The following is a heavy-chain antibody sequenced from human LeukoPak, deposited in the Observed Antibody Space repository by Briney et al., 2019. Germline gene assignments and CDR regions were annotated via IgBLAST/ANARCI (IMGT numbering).Heavy chain of an antibody. CDR3: ARSDYVWGSYRCLHY. CDR1: GGSISSGSYY. J-gene: IGHJ4*02. V-gene: IGHV4-61*02. CDR2: IYTSGST. Sequence: SQTLSLTCTVSGGSISSGSYYWSWIRQPAGKGLEWIGRIYTSGSTNYNPSLKSRVTISVDTSKNQFSLKLSSVTAADTAVYYWARSDYVWGSYRCLHYWGQGTLLTVSS. D-gene: IGHD3-16*02.